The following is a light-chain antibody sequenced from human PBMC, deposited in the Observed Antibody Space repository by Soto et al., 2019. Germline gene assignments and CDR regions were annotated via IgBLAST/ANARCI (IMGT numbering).Light chain of an antibody. V-gene: IGLV1-47*01. CDR3: AAWDDSLSGWV. Sequence: QSVLTQPPSASETPRQRVTISCSGSSSNIGSNYVYWYQQLPGTAPKLLIYRNNQRPSGVPDRFSGSKSGTSASLAISGLRSEDEADYYSAAWDDSLSGWVFGGGTKLTVL. CDR1: SSNIGSNY. CDR2: RNN. J-gene: IGLJ3*02.